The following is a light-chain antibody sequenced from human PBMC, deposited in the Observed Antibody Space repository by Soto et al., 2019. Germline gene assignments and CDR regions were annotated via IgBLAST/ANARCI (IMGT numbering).Light chain of an antibody. V-gene: IGKV1-39*01. J-gene: IGKJ1*01. CDR3: QQRDNVPRT. CDR1: QSIATS. Sequence: DVRMTKSPASLSASVGDTVNITCRASQSIATSVNWVQQKPGKAPALVIFGASALHKGFPSRFSAGGTGTEFSLSITHSHQEAFATYYWQQRDNVPRTFGQGPKVDFK. CDR2: GAS.